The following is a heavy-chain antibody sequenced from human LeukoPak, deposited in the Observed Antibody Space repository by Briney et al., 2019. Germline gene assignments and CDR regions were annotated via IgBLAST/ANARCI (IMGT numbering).Heavy chain of an antibody. CDR1: GYTFTSYD. Sequence: ASVKVSCNASGYTFTSYDINWVRQATGQGLEWMGWMNPNSGDTIYAQNFQGRVTVTRDTSISTAYMELSRLRSDDTAVYYCACWGGGNQGHWGQGTLVTVSS. CDR3: ACWGGGNQGH. D-gene: IGHD4-23*01. J-gene: IGHJ4*02. CDR2: MNPNSGDT. V-gene: IGHV1-8*02.